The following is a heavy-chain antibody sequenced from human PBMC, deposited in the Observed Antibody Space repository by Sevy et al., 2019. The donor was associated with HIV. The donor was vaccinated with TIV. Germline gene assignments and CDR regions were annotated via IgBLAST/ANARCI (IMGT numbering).Heavy chain of an antibody. CDR1: GGTFSTYG. J-gene: IGHJ4*02. Sequence: ASVKVSCKASGGTFSTYGISWVRQAPGQGPEWMGGIIPILGTVNYAQKFQGRVTITADESTKTAYMEPGSLRSEDTAVYYCARGGGNGWYYFDYWGQETLVTVSS. CDR3: ARGGGNGWYYFDY. CDR2: IIPILGTV. V-gene: IGHV1-69*13. D-gene: IGHD6-19*01.